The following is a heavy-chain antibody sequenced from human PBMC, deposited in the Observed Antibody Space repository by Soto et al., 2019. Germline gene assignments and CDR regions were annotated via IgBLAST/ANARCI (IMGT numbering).Heavy chain of an antibody. CDR3: ARLHYDFWSGSQPSDY. V-gene: IGHV4-39*01. D-gene: IGHD3-3*01. Sequence: QLQLQESGPGLVKPSETLSLTCTVSGGSISSSSYYWGWIRQPPGKGLEWIGSIYYSGSTYYNPSLKSRVTISVDTSKNQFSLKLSSVTAADTAVYYCARLHYDFWSGSQPSDYWGQGTLVTVSS. CDR2: IYYSGST. J-gene: IGHJ4*02. CDR1: GGSISSSSYY.